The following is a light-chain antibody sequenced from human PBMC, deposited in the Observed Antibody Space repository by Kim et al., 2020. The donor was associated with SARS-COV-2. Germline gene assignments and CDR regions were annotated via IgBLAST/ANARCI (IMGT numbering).Light chain of an antibody. V-gene: IGLV2-23*02. Sequence: SITITCTETSSSVGEYNLVSWYQQHPGKDAKLMIYDVYKRPSGVSSRFSGSKSGSTASLTITGLQAEDEADYYCCSYAGTSTSAVFGGGTQLTVL. CDR3: CSYAGTSTSAV. CDR1: SSSVGEYNL. J-gene: IGLJ2*01. CDR2: DVY.